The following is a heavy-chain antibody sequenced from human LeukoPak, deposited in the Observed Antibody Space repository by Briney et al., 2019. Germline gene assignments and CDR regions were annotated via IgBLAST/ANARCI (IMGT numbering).Heavy chain of an antibody. CDR3: AKGGSGLYRTYNWFDP. V-gene: IGHV3-33*06. D-gene: IGHD6-19*01. Sequence: GGSLRLSCAASGFIFSNYGMHWVRQAPGKGLEWVAVIWYDGSNKFYTDSVKGRFTISRDNSKNTLYLQMDSLRAEDTAVYYCAKGGSGLYRTYNWFDPWGQGTLVTVSS. CDR1: GFIFSNYG. CDR2: IWYDGSNK. J-gene: IGHJ5*02.